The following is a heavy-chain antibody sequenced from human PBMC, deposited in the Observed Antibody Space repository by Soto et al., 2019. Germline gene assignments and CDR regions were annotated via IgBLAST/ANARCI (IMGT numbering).Heavy chain of an antibody. V-gene: IGHV3-23*01. J-gene: IGHJ3*02. CDR1: GFVFSSYA. Sequence: EVQLLESGGGLVQPGGSLRLSCAASGFVFSSYAMSWVRQAPGKGLEWVSAISGSGTTAYYADSVKGRFIFSRDNPKNTRYLQMNSLRAEDRAVYFCAKTTDGWFSAFEIWGQGTVVTVSS. CDR2: ISGSGTTA. D-gene: IGHD6-19*01. CDR3: AKTTDGWFSAFEI.